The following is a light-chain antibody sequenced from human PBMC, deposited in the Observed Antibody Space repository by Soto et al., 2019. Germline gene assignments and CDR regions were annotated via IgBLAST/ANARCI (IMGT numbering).Light chain of an antibody. CDR2: DVS. Sequence: QSVLAQPASLSGSPWQSITISFTGTSCDVGNYNLVSWYQQHPGKAPKLMIYDVSKRPSGVSNRFSGSKSGNTASLTISGLQADDEADYYCCSYAGDSYVFGTGTKVTVL. J-gene: IGLJ1*01. V-gene: IGLV2-23*02. CDR1: SCDVGNYNL. CDR3: CSYAGDSYV.